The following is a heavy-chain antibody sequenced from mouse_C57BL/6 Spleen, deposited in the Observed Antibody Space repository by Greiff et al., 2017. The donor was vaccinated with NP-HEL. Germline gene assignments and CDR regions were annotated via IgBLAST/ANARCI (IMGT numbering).Heavy chain of an antibody. D-gene: IGHD1-1*01. CDR3: ARYAPDYYGGSYKDYFDD. J-gene: IGHJ2*01. Sequence: QVQLQQPGTELVKPGASVKLSCKASGYTFTSYWMHWVKQRPGQGLEWIGNINPSNGGTNYNEKFKSKATLTVDKSSSTAYMQLSSLTSEDSAVYYCARYAPDYYGGSYKDYFDDQGQGTTLTVAS. V-gene: IGHV1-53*01. CDR2: INPSNGGT. CDR1: GYTFTSYW.